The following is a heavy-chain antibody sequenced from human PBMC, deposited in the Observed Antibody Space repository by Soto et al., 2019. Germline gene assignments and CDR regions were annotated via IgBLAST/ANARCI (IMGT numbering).Heavy chain of an antibody. CDR2: INSDGSTT. V-gene: IGHV3-74*01. D-gene: IGHD2-15*01. CDR3: AREVVPHPSGLDV. Sequence: PGGSLRLSCAASGFTFSSYWLHWVRQTPGKGLVWVSRINSDGSTTDYADSVKGRFTISRDNAKNTLYLIMNSLRAEDKAVYYCAREVVPHPSGLDVWGQGTTVTVSS. CDR1: GFTFSSYW. J-gene: IGHJ6*02.